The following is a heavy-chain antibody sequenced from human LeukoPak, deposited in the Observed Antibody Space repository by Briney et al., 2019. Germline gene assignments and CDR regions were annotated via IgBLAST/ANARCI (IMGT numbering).Heavy chain of an antibody. D-gene: IGHD3-10*01. CDR2: IFFSGST. J-gene: IGHJ4*02. CDR3: ARGSMIRGRFDY. Sequence: SETLSLTCTVSNGSISNYYWSWIRQPPGKGLEWIGYIFFSGSTNYNPSLESRITISLGTSKNQFSLNLSSVTAADTAVYYCARGSMIRGRFDYWGQGTLVTVSS. V-gene: IGHV4-59*01. CDR1: NGSISNYY.